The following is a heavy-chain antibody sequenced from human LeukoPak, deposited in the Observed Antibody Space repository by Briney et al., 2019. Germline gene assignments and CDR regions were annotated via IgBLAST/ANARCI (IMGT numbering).Heavy chain of an antibody. CDR2: IHTSGST. CDR3: ARVYYSNSYDYWYFDL. Sequence: SETLSLTCTVSGGSISSYYWSWIRQPAGKGLEWIGRIHTSGSTNYNPSLKSRVTMSVDTSKNQFSLKLSSVTAADTAVYYCARVYYSNSYDYWYFDLWGRGTLVTVSS. J-gene: IGHJ2*01. CDR1: GGSISSYY. V-gene: IGHV4-4*07. D-gene: IGHD6-13*01.